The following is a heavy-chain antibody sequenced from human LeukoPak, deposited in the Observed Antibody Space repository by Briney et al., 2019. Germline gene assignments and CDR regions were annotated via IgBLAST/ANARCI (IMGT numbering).Heavy chain of an antibody. Sequence: PGGSLRLSCAASGFTFSDYWMSWVRQAPGKGLEWVANIKEDGSVKQYVDSVKGRFTISRDNAKNSVYLQMNSLRGEDTAIYYCSSGDEFDYWGQGTLVTVSS. D-gene: IGHD7-27*01. CDR1: GFTFSDYW. CDR2: IKEDGSVK. V-gene: IGHV3-7*01. J-gene: IGHJ4*02. CDR3: SSGDEFDY.